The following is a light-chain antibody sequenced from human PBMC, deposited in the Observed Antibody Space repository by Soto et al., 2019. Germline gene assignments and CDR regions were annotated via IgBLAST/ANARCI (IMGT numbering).Light chain of an antibody. CDR1: SSDVGGSNS. V-gene: IGLV2-14*01. J-gene: IGLJ3*02. CDR2: DVS. CDR3: SLSSTSGTLVV. Sequence: QSALTQPASVSGSPGQTITISCTGTSSDVGGSNSVSWYQQHPDRAPKLIIFDVSNRPSRIPDRFSGSQSGTTAFLTISGLQAVDEADYYCSLSSTSGTLVVFGGGTKLTVL.